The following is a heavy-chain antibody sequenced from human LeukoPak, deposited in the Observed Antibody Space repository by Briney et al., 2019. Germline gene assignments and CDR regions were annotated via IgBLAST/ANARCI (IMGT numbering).Heavy chain of an antibody. CDR3: ARNYYDSSGYYQNIRVYYFDY. J-gene: IGHJ4*02. CDR2: ISAYNGNT. D-gene: IGHD3-22*01. CDR1: GYTFTSYG. Sequence: ASVKVSCKASGYTFTSYGISWVRQAPGQGLEWMGWISAYNGNTNYAQKLQGRVTMTTDTSTSTAYMELRSLRSDDTAVYYCARNYYDSSGYYQNIRVYYFDYWGQGTLVTVSS. V-gene: IGHV1-18*01.